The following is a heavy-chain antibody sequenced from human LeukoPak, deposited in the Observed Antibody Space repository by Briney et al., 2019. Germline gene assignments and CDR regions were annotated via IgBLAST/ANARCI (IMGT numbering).Heavy chain of an antibody. CDR2: INSRGST. V-gene: IGHV4-59*08. CDR1: GGPINGYY. Sequence: KPSGTLSLTCRVSGGPINGYYWSWIRQPPGKGLEGFGIINSRGSTNYNPSLKSRVTISVDTSKHEFSLKLSSATAADTDVYYCVRHGRSGHSDAFDVWGQGTKVTVSS. D-gene: IGHD3-22*01. CDR3: VRHGRSGHSDAFDV. J-gene: IGHJ3*01.